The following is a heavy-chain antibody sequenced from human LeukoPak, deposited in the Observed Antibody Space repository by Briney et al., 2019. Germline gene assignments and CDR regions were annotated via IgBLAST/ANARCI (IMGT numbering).Heavy chain of an antibody. CDR2: ISSSSSYI. CDR3: ATDQFSVRINY. J-gene: IGHJ4*02. Sequence: KPGGSLRLSCAASGFTFSSYSMNWVRQAPGKGLEWVSSISSSSSYIYYADSVKGRFTISRDNAKNSLYLQMNSLRAEDTAVYYCATDQFSVRINYWGQGTLVTVSS. CDR1: GFTFSSYS. V-gene: IGHV3-21*01. D-gene: IGHD1-26*01.